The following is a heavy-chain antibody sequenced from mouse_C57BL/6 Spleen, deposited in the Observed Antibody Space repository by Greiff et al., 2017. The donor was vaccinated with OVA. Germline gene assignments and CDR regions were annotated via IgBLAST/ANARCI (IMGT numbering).Heavy chain of an antibody. V-gene: IGHV5-9*01. CDR3: ARLRGSSCDDFDY. D-gene: IGHD1-1*01. Sequence: DVQLVESGGGLVKPGGSLKLSCAASGFTFSSYTMSWVRQTPEKRLEWVATISGGGGNTYYPDSVKGRLTISRDNAKNTLYLPMSSLRSEDTALYYCARLRGSSCDDFDYWGQGTTLTVSS. CDR1: GFTFSSYT. CDR2: ISGGGGNT. J-gene: IGHJ2*01.